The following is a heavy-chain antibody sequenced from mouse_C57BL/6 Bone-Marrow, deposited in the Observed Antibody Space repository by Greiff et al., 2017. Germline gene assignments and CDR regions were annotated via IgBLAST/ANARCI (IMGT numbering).Heavy chain of an antibody. D-gene: IGHD2-1*01. CDR3: TTVVYYGNESWFGY. CDR2: IDPENGDT. Sequence: EVQLQQSGAELVRPGASVKLSCTASGFNIKDDYMHWVKQRPEQGLEWIGWIDPENGDTEYAPKFQGKATITADTSSNTAYLQLSSLTSEDTSVYCCTTVVYYGNESWFGYWGKGALVTVSA. V-gene: IGHV14-4*01. J-gene: IGHJ3*01. CDR1: GFNIKDDY.